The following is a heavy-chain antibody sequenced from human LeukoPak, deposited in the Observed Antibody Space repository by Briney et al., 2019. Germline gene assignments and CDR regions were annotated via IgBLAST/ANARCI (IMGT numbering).Heavy chain of an antibody. CDR3: AKGYYYDSDGYYQHFDY. D-gene: IGHD3-22*01. CDR2: ISYDGTNK. Sequence: GGPLRLSCAASGFTFNNYGIHWVRQVPGKGLEWVALISYDGTNKYYADSVKGRFTISRDNSKNTLYLQMNSLRAEDTAVYYCAKGYYYDSDGYYQHFDYWGQGTLVTVSS. J-gene: IGHJ4*02. CDR1: GFTFNNYG. V-gene: IGHV3-30*18.